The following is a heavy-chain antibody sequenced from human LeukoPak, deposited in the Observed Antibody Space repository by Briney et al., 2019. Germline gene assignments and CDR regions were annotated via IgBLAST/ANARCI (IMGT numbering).Heavy chain of an antibody. V-gene: IGHV4-59*01. D-gene: IGHD6-19*01. CDR2: IYYTGST. CDR3: ARGLSYSYYYMDV. Sequence: SETLSLTCTVSGGSISNYYWSWIRQPPGKGLEWIGYIYYTGSTNYDPSLKSRVTISVDTSKNQFSLKLSSVTAADTAVYYCARGLSYSYYYMDVWGKGTTVTISS. CDR1: GGSISNYY. J-gene: IGHJ6*03.